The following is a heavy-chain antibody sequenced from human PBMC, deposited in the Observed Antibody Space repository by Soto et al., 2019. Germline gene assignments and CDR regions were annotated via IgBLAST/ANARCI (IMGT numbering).Heavy chain of an antibody. CDR2: IYPGDSDT. V-gene: IGHV5-51*01. J-gene: IGHJ4*02. D-gene: IGHD6-13*01. CDR1: GYSFTSYW. Sequence: PGESLKISCKGSGYSFTSYWIGWVRQMPGKGLEWMGIIYPGDSDTRYSPSFQGQVTISADKSISTAYLQWSSLKASDTAMYYCARLGIAAAGSFYFDDWGQGTRVTVAS. CDR3: ARLGIAAAGSFYFDD.